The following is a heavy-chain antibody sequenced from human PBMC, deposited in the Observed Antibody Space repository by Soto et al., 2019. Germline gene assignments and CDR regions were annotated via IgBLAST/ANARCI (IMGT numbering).Heavy chain of an antibody. V-gene: IGHV3-53*01. Sequence: EVQLVESGGGLIQPGGSLRLSCAASGFSVSNNYMHWVRQAPGKGLEWVSLIYSGGTTHYADSVKGRFTISRDDSKNTHYFQMNSLRAEDTAVYYCARGLDFWSGYYDQYYYGLDVWGQGTTVTLSS. CDR1: GFSVSNNY. CDR2: IYSGGTT. J-gene: IGHJ6*02. CDR3: ARGLDFWSGYYDQYYYGLDV. D-gene: IGHD3-3*01.